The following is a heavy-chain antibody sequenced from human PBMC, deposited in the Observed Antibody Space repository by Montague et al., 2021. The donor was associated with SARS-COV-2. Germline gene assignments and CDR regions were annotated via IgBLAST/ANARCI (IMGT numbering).Heavy chain of an antibody. J-gene: IGHJ4*02. Sequence: PALVKPTQTLTLTCTFSGFSLSTSGMCVSWIRQPPGKALEWLALIDWDDDKYHSTSLKTRLTISKDTSKNQVVLTMTNMDPIDTATYYCARSYGDYRDSYFDYWGQGTLVTVSS. V-gene: IGHV2-70*01. D-gene: IGHD4-17*01. CDR3: ARSYGDYRDSYFDY. CDR1: GFSLSTSGMC. CDR2: IDWDDDK.